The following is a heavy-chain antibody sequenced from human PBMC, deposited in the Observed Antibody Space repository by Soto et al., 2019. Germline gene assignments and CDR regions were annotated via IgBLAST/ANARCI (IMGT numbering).Heavy chain of an antibody. J-gene: IGHJ6*02. CDR2: INHSGST. CDR1: GGSFSGYY. CDR3: ASQPSSIAARQYGMDV. D-gene: IGHD6-6*01. V-gene: IGHV4-34*01. Sequence: TSETLSLTCAVYGGSFSGYYWSWIRQPPGKGLEWIGEINHSGSTNYNPSLKSRVTISVDTSKNQFSLKLSSVTAADTAVYYCASQPSSIAARQYGMDVWGQGTTVTVSS.